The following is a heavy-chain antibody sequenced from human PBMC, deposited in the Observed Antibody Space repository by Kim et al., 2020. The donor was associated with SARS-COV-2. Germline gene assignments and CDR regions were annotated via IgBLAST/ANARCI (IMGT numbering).Heavy chain of an antibody. CDR3: ATNLAAAGVV. J-gene: IGHJ4*02. CDR1: GFTVSSNY. D-gene: IGHD6-13*01. V-gene: IGHV3-66*01. Sequence: GGSLRLSCAASGFTVSSNYMSWLRQAPGKGLEWLSVIYSGDKTYYVESVKGRLTISRGNSKNTLYLQMSSLRVEDTAVYYCATNLAAAGVVWGQGTLVTV. CDR2: IYSGDKT.